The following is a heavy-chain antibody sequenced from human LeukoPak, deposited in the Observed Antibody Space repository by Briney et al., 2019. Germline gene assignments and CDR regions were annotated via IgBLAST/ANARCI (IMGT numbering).Heavy chain of an antibody. D-gene: IGHD5-18*01. Sequence: ASVKVSCKASGYTFTGYYMHWVRQAPGQGLEWMGWINPNSGGTNYAQKFQGRVTMTRDTSISTAYMELSRLRSDDTAVYYCARDRGRGYSYGFGGFNAFDIWGQGTMVTVSS. CDR2: INPNSGGT. CDR1: GYTFTGYY. J-gene: IGHJ3*02. CDR3: ARDRGRGYSYGFGGFNAFDI. V-gene: IGHV1-2*02.